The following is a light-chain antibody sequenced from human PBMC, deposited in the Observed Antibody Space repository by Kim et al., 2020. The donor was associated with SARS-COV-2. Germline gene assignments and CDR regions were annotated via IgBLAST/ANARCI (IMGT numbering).Light chain of an antibody. CDR2: AAS. CDR3: QQSYSTLLT. Sequence: ASVGDRVTITCRASQSISSYLNWYQQRPGKAPKLLIYAASSLQSGVPSRFSGSGSGTDFTLTISSLQPEDFATYYCQQSYSTLLTFGGGNKVDIK. V-gene: IGKV1-39*01. CDR1: QSISSY. J-gene: IGKJ4*01.